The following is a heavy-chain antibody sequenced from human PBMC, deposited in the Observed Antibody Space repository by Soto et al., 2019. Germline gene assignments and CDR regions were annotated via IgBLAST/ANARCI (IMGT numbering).Heavy chain of an antibody. D-gene: IGHD4-17*01. V-gene: IGHV3-21*01. Sequence: GGSLRLSCAASGFTFSSYSMNWVRQAPGKGLEWVSSISSSSTYIYYADSVKGRFTISRDNAKNLLYLQMNSLRAEDTAVYYCARDDGYGDLYYWGQGTLVTVPQ. J-gene: IGHJ4*02. CDR1: GFTFSSYS. CDR3: ARDDGYGDLYY. CDR2: ISSSSTYI.